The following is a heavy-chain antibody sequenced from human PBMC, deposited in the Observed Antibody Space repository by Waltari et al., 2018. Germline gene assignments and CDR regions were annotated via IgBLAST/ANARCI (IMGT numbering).Heavy chain of an antibody. V-gene: IGHV4-39*07. CDR3: ARYYGNGEGWLDP. D-gene: IGHD3-3*01. J-gene: IGHJ5*02. Sequence: QLQLQESGPGLVTPSETLSLTCTVSGGSISSGSDYWGCTPQPPGKGLESIGYISYSGTTYYNLSLKSRVTMSVDTSRDQYSLSLRSVAAADTAVYYCARYYGNGEGWLDPWGQGTLVTVSS. CDR1: GGSISSGSDY. CDR2: ISYSGTT.